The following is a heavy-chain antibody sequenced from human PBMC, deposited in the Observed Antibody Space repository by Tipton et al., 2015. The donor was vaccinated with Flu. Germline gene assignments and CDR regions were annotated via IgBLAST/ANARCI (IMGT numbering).Heavy chain of an antibody. V-gene: IGHV4-34*01. CDR3: ARGDYGDYDHEADGFDI. CDR1: GGSFSGYY. Sequence: GLVKPSETLSLTCAVYGGSFSGYYWSWIRQTPGKGLEWIGEINHSGSTNYNPSLKSRVTISVDTSKNQFSLSVTAADTAMYYCARGDYGDYDHEADGFDIWGQGTLVTVSA. D-gene: IGHD4-17*01. J-gene: IGHJ3*02. CDR2: INHSGST.